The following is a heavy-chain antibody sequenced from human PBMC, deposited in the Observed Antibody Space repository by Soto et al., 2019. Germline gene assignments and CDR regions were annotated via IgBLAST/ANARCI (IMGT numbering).Heavy chain of an antibody. V-gene: IGHV4-59*01. CDR3: ARLQLVQKVIDY. Sequence: TLSLTCTVSGDSISTYYCSWIRQPPGKGLQWIGYIFYSGGTAYNPSPKSRVTISLDMSKKQISLKLSSVTTADTATYFCARLQLVQKVIDYWGQGTLVTVSS. CDR2: IFYSGGT. D-gene: IGHD1-1*01. CDR1: GDSISTYY. J-gene: IGHJ4*02.